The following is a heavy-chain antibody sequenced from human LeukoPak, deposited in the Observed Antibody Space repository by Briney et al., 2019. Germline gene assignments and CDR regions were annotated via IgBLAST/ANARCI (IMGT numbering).Heavy chain of an antibody. CDR1: GYTFINYD. V-gene: IGHV1-8*01. Sequence: VASVKVSCKASGYTFINYDITWVRQATGQGLEWMGWMNPDSGNTGYAQNFQGRVTMTRNTAISTAYMELSSLRSEDTAVYYCAATVTNGYSYYAMDAWGQGTTVTVSS. CDR2: MNPDSGNT. CDR3: AATVTNGYSYYAMDA. J-gene: IGHJ6*02. D-gene: IGHD4-17*01.